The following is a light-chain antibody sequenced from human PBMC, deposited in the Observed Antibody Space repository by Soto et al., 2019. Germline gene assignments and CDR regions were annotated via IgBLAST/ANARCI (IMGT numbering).Light chain of an antibody. V-gene: IGLV2-11*01. CDR1: SSDVGAYDY. J-gene: IGLJ1*01. CDR3: CSYAGSYASDYV. Sequence: QSALTQPPSVSGSPGQSVTIFCTGTSSDVGAYDYVSWYQQHPGKAPKLMIYNVTKRPSGVPDRFSGSKSGNTASLTISGLQAEDEADYYCCSYAGSYASDYVFGAGTKVTV. CDR2: NVT.